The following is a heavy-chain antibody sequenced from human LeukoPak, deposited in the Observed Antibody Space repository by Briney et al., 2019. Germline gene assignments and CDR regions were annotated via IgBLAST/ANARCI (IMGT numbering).Heavy chain of an antibody. V-gene: IGHV4-59*01. J-gene: IGHJ4*02. CDR3: ARDIQQLVDY. Sequence: SETLSLTCTVSGGSISSYYWSWIRQPPGKGLEWIGYMYYSGSTNYNPSLKSRVTISVDTSKNQFSLKLSSVTAADTDVYYCARDIQQLVDYWGQGTLVTVSS. D-gene: IGHD6-13*01. CDR2: MYYSGST. CDR1: GGSISSYY.